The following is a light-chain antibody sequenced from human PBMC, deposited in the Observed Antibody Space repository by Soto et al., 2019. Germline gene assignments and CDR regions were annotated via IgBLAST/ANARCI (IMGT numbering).Light chain of an antibody. CDR1: QALNTR. Sequence: EIVLTQSPATLSAFPGDRVTLSCRASQALNTRLAWYQHKPGQAPRLLIYLTSNRAAGVPARFSAWGSETDFTLTISDVEPEDFALYYCHQRQSWHRTLGQGTKVDIK. CDR3: HQRQSWHRT. CDR2: LTS. J-gene: IGKJ1*01. V-gene: IGKV3D-11*01.